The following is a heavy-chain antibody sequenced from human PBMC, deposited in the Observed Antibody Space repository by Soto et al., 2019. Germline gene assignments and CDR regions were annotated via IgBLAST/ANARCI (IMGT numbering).Heavy chain of an antibody. Sequence: GXSVKVSCKASGGTFSSYAISWVRQAPGQGLEWMGGIIPIFGTANYAQKFQGRVTITADESTSTAYMELSSLRSEDTAVYYCARGYSSYIVVVPAAMAPPYYYYGMDVWGQGTTVTVSS. CDR1: GGTFSSYA. J-gene: IGHJ6*02. CDR2: IIPIFGTA. D-gene: IGHD2-2*01. CDR3: ARGYSSYIVVVPAAMAPPYYYYGMDV. V-gene: IGHV1-69*13.